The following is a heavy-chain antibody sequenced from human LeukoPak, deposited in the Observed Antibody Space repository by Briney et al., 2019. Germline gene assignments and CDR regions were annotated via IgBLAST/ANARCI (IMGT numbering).Heavy chain of an antibody. CDR3: AKRYYDFPLDY. CDR1: GFTFSIYA. J-gene: IGHJ4*02. CDR2: IGANGGET. D-gene: IGHD3-3*01. Sequence: PGGSLRLSCAASGFTFSIYAMNWVRQAPGKGLEWVSSIGANGGETHYADSVKGRFTISRDNSKNTLYLQINNPRVEDTAVYYCAKRYYDFPLDYWGQGTLVTVSS. V-gene: IGHV3-23*01.